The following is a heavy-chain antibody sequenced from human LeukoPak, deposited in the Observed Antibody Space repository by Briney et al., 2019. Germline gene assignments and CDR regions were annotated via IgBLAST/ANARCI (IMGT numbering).Heavy chain of an antibody. CDR2: ISSSGSTI. D-gene: IGHD3-10*02. J-gene: IGHJ6*04. CDR1: GFTFSSYE. Sequence: GGSLRLSCAASGFTFSSYEMNWVRQAPGKGLEWVSYISSSGSTIYYADSVRGRFTISRDNAKNSLYLQMNSLRAEDTAVYYCAELGITMIGGVWGKGTTVTIPS. V-gene: IGHV3-48*03. CDR3: AELGITMIGGV.